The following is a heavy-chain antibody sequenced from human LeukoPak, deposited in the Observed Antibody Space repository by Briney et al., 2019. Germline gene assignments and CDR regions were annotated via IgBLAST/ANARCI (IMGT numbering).Heavy chain of an antibody. CDR3: ARGTDYYDSSGYPSYYFDY. D-gene: IGHD3-22*01. CDR2: IYYSGST. J-gene: IGHJ4*02. CDR1: GCSFSSGSYY. Sequence: SETLSLTCTVSGCSFSSGSYYWSWIRQPPGKGLEWIGYIYYSGSTNYNPSLKSRVTISVDTSKNQFSLKLSSVTAADTAVYYCARGTDYYDSSGYPSYYFDYWGQGTLVTVSS. V-gene: IGHV4-61*01.